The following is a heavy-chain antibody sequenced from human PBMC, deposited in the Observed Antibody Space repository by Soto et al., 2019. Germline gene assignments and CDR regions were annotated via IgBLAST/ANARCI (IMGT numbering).Heavy chain of an antibody. J-gene: IGHJ5*02. D-gene: IGHD2-2*02. V-gene: IGHV1-18*04. CDR3: ARDLYCSSTSCYKGRPRWFDP. CDR1: GYTFTSYG. Sequence: GASVKVSCKASGYTFTSYGISWVRQAPGQGLEWMGWISAYNGNTNYAQKLQGRVTMTTDTSASTAYMELRSLRSDDTAVYYCARDLYCSSTSCYKGRPRWFDPWGQGTLVTVSS. CDR2: ISAYNGNT.